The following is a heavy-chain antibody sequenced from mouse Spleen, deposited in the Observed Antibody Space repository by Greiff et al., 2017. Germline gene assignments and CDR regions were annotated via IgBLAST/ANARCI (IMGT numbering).Heavy chain of an antibody. J-gene: IGHJ4*01. Sequence: EVKVVESGGGLVQPGGSRKLSCAASGFTFSSFGMHWVRQAPEKGLEWVAYISSGSSTIYYADTVKGRFTISRDNPKNTLFLQMTSLRSEDTAMYYCARLRYDAMDYWGQGTSVTVSS. CDR3: ARLRYDAMDY. CDR1: GFTFSSFG. CDR2: ISSGSSTI. V-gene: IGHV5-17*02.